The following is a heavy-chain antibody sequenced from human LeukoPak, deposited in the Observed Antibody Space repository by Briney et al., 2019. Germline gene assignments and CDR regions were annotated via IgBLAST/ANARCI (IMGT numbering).Heavy chain of an antibody. J-gene: IGHJ4*02. V-gene: IGHV3-74*01. CDR2: INSDGSST. CDR1: GFTFSSYW. CDR3: ARVTYYYDSSGYPPDY. Sequence: PGGSLRLSCAASGFTFSSYWMHCVRQAPGKGLVWVSRINSDGSSTSYADSVKGRFTISRDNAKNTLYLQMNSLRAEDTAVYYCARVTYYYDSSGYPPDYWGQGTLVTVSS. D-gene: IGHD3-22*01.